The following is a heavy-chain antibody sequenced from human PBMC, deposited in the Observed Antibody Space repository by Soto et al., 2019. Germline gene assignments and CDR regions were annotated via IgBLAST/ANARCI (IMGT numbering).Heavy chain of an antibody. CDR3: ARGHSTDCSNRVCSFFYNHEMDV. CDR1: GYSFTDYH. D-gene: IGHD2-8*01. CDR2: INPKSGGT. J-gene: IGHJ6*02. V-gene: IGHV1-2*04. Sequence: ASVKVSCKASGYSFTDYHIHWVRQAPGQGLEWLGRINPKSGGTSTAQKFQGWVTMTRDRSISTVYMELTRLRSDDTAVYFCARGHSTDCSNRVCSFFYNHEMDVWG.